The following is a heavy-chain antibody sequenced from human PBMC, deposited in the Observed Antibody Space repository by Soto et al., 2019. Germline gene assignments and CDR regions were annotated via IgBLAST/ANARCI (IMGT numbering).Heavy chain of an antibody. J-gene: IGHJ4*02. CDR3: ARSRPWSRAFDY. Sequence: QITLKESGPTLVKPTQTLTLTCSFSGFSLSTSGEGVGWIRQPPGKALEWLALIFWDDDKRYTPSLKSRLTIXKXXSKNQQVLTVNTMEPVDTAPYSCARSRPWSRAFDYWRQGTLVTVSS. CDR2: IFWDDDK. CDR1: GFSLSTSGEG. V-gene: IGHV2-5*02. D-gene: IGHD3-3*01.